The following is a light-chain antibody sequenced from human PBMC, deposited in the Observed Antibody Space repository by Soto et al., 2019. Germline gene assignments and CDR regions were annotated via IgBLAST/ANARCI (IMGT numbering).Light chain of an antibody. Sequence: QSVLTQPPSASGTPGQRVTISCSGSSSNIGTYTVHWYQQLPGTAPKLLIFGHHQRPSGVPDRFSDSKSGTSASLAISGLQSEDEADYYCAAWDDSLNGPVFGGGTKVTVL. CDR3: AAWDDSLNGPV. J-gene: IGLJ2*01. CDR1: SSNIGTYT. CDR2: GHH. V-gene: IGLV1-44*01.